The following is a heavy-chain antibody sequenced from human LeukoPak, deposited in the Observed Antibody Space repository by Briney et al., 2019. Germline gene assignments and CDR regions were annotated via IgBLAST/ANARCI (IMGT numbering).Heavy chain of an antibody. V-gene: IGHV3-7*01. D-gene: IGHD5-24*01. J-gene: IGHJ4*02. CDR2: VKPDGSEK. Sequence: GGPLRLSCAASGFSFSDYWMSWVREAPGKGLEGVANVKPDGSEKYYVDSVKGRFTISRDNARNSLYLQMDSLRAEDTAVYYCANLWEMGYWGQGTLVTVSS. CDR1: GFSFSDYW. CDR3: ANLWEMGY.